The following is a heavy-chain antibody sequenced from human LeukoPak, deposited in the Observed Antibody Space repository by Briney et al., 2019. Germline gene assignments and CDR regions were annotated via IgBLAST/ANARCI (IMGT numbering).Heavy chain of an antibody. CDR2: ISYDGSNK. CDR1: GFTFNSYA. CDR3: ARSSRPRLRFLNY. V-gene: IGHV3-30*01. J-gene: IGHJ4*02. D-gene: IGHD3-3*01. Sequence: PGGSLRLSCAASGFTFNSYAMHWVRQAPGKGLEWVAVISYDGSNKYYADSVKGRFTISRDNSKNTLYLQMNSLRAEDTAVYYCARSSRPRLRFLNYWGQGTLVTVSS.